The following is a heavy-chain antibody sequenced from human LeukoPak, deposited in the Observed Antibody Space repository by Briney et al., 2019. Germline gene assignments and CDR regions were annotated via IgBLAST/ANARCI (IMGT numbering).Heavy chain of an antibody. D-gene: IGHD3-10*01. CDR3: ARDKRHYGSGSFDP. J-gene: IGHJ5*02. CDR2: ISSSSTTI. CDR1: GFTFSSYS. Sequence: GGSLRLSCAASGFTFSSYSMNWVRQAPGKGLEWVSYISSSSTTIYYADSVKGRFTISRDNAKNSLYLQMNSLRAEDTAVYYCARDKRHYGSGSFDPWGQGTLVTVSS. V-gene: IGHV3-48*01.